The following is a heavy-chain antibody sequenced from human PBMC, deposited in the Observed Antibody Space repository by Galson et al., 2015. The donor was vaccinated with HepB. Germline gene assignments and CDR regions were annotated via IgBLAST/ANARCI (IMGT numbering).Heavy chain of an antibody. CDR3: ARARLMVRGGY. D-gene: IGHD3-10*01. V-gene: IGHV3-48*03. J-gene: IGHJ4*02. Sequence: SLRLSCAASGFTFSSYEMNWVRQAPGKGLEWVSYISSSGSTIYYADSVKGRFTISRDNAKNSLYLQMNSLRAEDTAVCYCARARLMVRGGYWGQGTLVTVSS. CDR1: GFTFSSYE. CDR2: ISSSGSTI.